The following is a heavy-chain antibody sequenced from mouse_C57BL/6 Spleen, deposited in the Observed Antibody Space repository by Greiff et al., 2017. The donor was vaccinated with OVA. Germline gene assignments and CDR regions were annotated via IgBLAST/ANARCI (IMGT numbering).Heavy chain of an antibody. CDR2: ISSGGSYT. CDR3: ARQGYYGSSPYFDY. J-gene: IGHJ2*01. D-gene: IGHD1-1*01. Sequence: EVQLVESGGDLVKPGGSLKLSCAASGFTFSSYGMSWVRQTPDKRLEWVATISSGGSYTYYPDSVKGRFTISRDNAKNTLYLQMSSLKSEDTAMYYCARQGYYGSSPYFDYWGQGTTLTVSS. V-gene: IGHV5-6*01. CDR1: GFTFSSYG.